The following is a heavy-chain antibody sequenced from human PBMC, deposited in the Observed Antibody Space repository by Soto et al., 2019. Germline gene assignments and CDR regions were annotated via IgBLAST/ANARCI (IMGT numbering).Heavy chain of an antibody. CDR1: GDSMSSDSFY. V-gene: IGHV4-39*07. CDR2: VYYTGSS. CDR3: ARVKWFGESGFDY. J-gene: IGHJ4*02. D-gene: IGHD3-10*01. Sequence: SETLSLTCSVSGDSMSSDSFYWIWIRQPPGRGLEWIGSVYYTGSSHYNPSLKSRVTISVDTSNNNFSLKMSSVTAADTAVYYCARVKWFGESGFDYWGQGTLVTVSS.